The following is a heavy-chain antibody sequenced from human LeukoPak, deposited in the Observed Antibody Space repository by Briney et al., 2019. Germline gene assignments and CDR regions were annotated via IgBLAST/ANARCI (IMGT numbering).Heavy chain of an antibody. D-gene: IGHD1-14*01. CDR2: VHPNSGDT. Sequence: ASVKVSCKTSGYPFTTYEINWVRQAAGQGLEWMGWVHPNSGDTAYAQKFQGRVTMTRDTSISTAYMELSGLRSDDTAVYFCARGPRNDPWGQGTLVTVSS. J-gene: IGHJ5*02. V-gene: IGHV1-8*01. CDR3: ARGPRNDP. CDR1: GYPFTTYE.